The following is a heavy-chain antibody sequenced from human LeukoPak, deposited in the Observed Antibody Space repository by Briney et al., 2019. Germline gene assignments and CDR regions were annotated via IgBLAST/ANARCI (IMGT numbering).Heavy chain of an antibody. CDR1: GFTFSSYE. CDR2: ISSSGSTI. J-gene: IGHJ6*04. CDR3: ARDRLLLWFGELSNYYYYGMDV. Sequence: PGGSLRLSCAASGFTFSSYEMNWVRQAPGKGLGWVSYISSSGSTIYYADSVKGRFTISRDNAKNSLYLQMNSLRAEDTAVYYCARDRLLLWFGELSNYYYYGMDVWGKGTTVTVSS. D-gene: IGHD3-10*01. V-gene: IGHV3-48*03.